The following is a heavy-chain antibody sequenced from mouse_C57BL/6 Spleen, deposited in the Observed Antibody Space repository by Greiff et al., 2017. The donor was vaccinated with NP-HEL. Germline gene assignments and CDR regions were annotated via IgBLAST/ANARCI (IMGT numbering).Heavy chain of an antibody. CDR1: GYSFTGYY. CDR3: ARSGYYYGSSYFDY. D-gene: IGHD1-1*01. CDR2: INPSTGGT. Sequence: EVKLQESGPELVKPGASVKISCKASGYSFTGYYMNWVKQSPEKSLEWIGEINPSTGGTTYNQKFKAKATLTVDKSSSTAYMQLKSLTSEDSAVYYCARSGYYYGSSYFDYWGQGTTLTVSS. V-gene: IGHV1-42*01. J-gene: IGHJ2*01.